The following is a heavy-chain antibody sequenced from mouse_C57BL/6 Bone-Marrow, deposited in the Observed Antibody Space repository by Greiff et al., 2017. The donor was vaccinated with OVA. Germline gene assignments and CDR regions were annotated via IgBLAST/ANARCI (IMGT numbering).Heavy chain of an antibody. Sequence: VQGVESDAELVKPGASVKISCKVSGYTFTDHTIHWMKQRPEQGLEWIGYIYPRDGSTKYNEKFKGKATLTADKSSSTAYMQLNSLTSEDSAVYFCASPPGSSYDWYFDVWGTVTTVTVSS. CDR3: ASPPGSSYDWYFDV. CDR1: GYTFTDHT. V-gene: IGHV1-78*01. D-gene: IGHD1-1*01. J-gene: IGHJ1*03. CDR2: IYPRDGST.